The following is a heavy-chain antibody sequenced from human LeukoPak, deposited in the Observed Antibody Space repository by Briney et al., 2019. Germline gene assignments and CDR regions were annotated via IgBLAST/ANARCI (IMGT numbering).Heavy chain of an antibody. V-gene: IGHV4-61*08. J-gene: IGHJ6*02. Sequence: PSETLSLTCTVSGFSVSGGGYYWSWIRQSPGKGLEWLVYVSFSRTTYYNPSLKSRVTISLDTSKNEFSLTLTSVTAADTAVYYCARDQSDRATNYGLDVWGQGTTVTVSS. D-gene: IGHD5-18*01. CDR2: VSFSRTT. CDR1: GFSVSGGGYY. CDR3: ARDQSDRATNYGLDV.